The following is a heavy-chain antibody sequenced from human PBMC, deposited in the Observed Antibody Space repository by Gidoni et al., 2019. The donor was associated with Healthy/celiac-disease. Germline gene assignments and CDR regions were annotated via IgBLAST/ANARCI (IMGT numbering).Heavy chain of an antibody. J-gene: IGHJ4*02. CDR1: GGTFRSYA. Sequence: QVQLVQSGAEVKKPGSSVKVSCKASGGTFRSYAISWVRQAPGQGFEWMGGIIPIFGTANYAQKFQGRVTITADESTSTAYMELSSLRSEDTAVYYCARAGYSYSLFDYWGQGTLVTVSS. V-gene: IGHV1-69*01. D-gene: IGHD5-18*01. CDR2: IIPIFGTA. CDR3: ARAGYSYSLFDY.